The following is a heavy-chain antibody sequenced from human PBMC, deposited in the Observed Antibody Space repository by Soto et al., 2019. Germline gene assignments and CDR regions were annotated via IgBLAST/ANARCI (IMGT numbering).Heavy chain of an antibody. Sequence: PGGSLRLSCAASGFTVSNNYMSWVRQAPGKGLEWVSTIYSNGNTYPADSVKGRFTISRDSSKNTLYLQMDNLRADDTAVYFCARDSLYYGSGSYYKVSDYWGQGTLVTVS. V-gene: IGHV3-66*01. J-gene: IGHJ4*02. CDR2: IYSNGNT. CDR1: GFTVSNNY. D-gene: IGHD3-10*01. CDR3: ARDSLYYGSGSYYKVSDY.